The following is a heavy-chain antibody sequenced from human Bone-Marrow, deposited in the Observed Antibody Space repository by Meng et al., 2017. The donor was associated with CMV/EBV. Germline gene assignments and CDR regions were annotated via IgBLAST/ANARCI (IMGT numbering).Heavy chain of an antibody. D-gene: IGHD6-13*01. Sequence: SETLSLTCTVSGGSISSSSYYWGWIRQPPGKGLEWIGSIYYSGSTYYNPSLKSRVTISVDTSKNQFSLKLSSVTAADTAVYYCARDGGASSSWAKDYWGQGTLVTVSS. CDR2: IYYSGST. V-gene: IGHV4-39*07. CDR3: ARDGGASSSWAKDY. CDR1: GGSISSSSYY. J-gene: IGHJ4*02.